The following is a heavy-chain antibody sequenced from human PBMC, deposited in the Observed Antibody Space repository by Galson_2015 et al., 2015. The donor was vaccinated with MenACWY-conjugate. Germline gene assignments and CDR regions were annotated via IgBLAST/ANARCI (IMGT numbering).Heavy chain of an antibody. J-gene: IGHJ6*03. Sequence: MHWVRQAPGKGLEWVAVIWYDGSNKFYADSVRGRFTISRDNSNNMVFLQMNSLRAEDTAVYYCAKDVYMDVWGKGTTVSVSS. CDR2: IWYDGSNK. CDR3: AKDVYMDV. V-gene: IGHV3-33*06.